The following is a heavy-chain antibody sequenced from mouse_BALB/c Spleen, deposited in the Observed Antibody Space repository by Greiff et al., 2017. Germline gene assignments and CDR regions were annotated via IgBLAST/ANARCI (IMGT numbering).Heavy chain of an antibody. CDR2: ISYSGST. CDR3: ARLGLYYDKAMDY. V-gene: IGHV3-8*02. CDR1: GDSITSGY. Sequence: EVKLEESGPGLVKPSQTLSLTCSVTGDSITSGYWNWIRKFPGNKLEYMGYISYSGSTYNNPSLNSRISITLNTSTNQYSLQLNSVTTEDTATSYCARLGLYYDKAMDYWGQGTSVTVSS. D-gene: IGHD1-1*01. J-gene: IGHJ4*01.